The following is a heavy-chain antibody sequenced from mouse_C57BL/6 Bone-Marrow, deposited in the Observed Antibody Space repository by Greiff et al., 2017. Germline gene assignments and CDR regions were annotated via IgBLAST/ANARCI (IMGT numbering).Heavy chain of an antibody. CDR1: GYTFTSYW. J-gene: IGHJ1*03. CDR2: INPSSGYT. Sequence: VQLVESGAELAKPGASVKLSCKASGYTFTSYWMHWVKQRPGQGLEWIGYINPSSGYTKYNQKFKDKATLTADKSSSTAYLQLSSLTSEDTAVYYCTGSIYYYLYFDVWGTGTTVTVSS. V-gene: IGHV1-7*01. CDR3: TGSIYYYLYFDV. D-gene: IGHD1-1*01.